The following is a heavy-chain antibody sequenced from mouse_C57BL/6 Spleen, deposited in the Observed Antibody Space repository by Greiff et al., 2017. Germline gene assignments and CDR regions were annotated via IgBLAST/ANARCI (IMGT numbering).Heavy chain of an antibody. CDR2: IWSGGGT. CDR1: GYSLTSYG. V-gene: IGHV2-2*01. D-gene: IGHD2-12*01. J-gene: IGHJ3*01. Sequence: QVHVKQSGPGLVQPSHSLSISCTVSGYSLTSYGVHWVRQSPGKGLEWLGVIWSGGGTDYNADFISRLSISKDNSKRRVFFRMNSLQADVTAMYYCDSYDSFAYWGQGTLVTVSA. CDR3: DSYDSFAY.